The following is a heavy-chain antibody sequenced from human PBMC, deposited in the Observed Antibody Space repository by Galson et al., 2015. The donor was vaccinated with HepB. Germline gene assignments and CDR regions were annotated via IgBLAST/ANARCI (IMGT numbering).Heavy chain of an antibody. V-gene: IGHV3-49*03. CDR1: GFTFGDYV. Sequence: SLRLSCATSGFTFGDYVMSWFRQAPGKGLEWVGFIRSKAYGGTTEYAASVKGRFTISRDDSKSIAYLQMNSLKTEDTAVYYCTRRLRGNSYSDYWGQGTLVTVSS. D-gene: IGHD4-17*01. CDR2: IRSKAYGGTT. CDR3: TRRLRGNSYSDY. J-gene: IGHJ4*02.